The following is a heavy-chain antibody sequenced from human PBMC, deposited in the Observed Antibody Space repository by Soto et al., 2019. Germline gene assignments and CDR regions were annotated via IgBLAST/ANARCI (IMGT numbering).Heavy chain of an antibody. CDR1: GGSITSSSYY. J-gene: IGHJ5*02. CDR2: IYYSGST. V-gene: IGHV4-39*01. D-gene: IGHD1-26*01. CDR3: ATQEVGGSYVYTFDP. Sequence: QLHLRASGPGLVKPSETLSLTCTVSGGSITSSSYYWGWIRQPPGKGLEWIGSIYYSGSTYYNPSLKSRITISVDTSKNQFSLKLRSVTAADTAVYYCATQEVGGSYVYTFDPWGQGTLVTVSS.